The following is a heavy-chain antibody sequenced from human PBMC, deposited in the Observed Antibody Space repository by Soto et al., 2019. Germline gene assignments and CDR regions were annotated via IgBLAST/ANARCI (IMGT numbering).Heavy chain of an antibody. CDR1: GFTFSSYA. J-gene: IGHJ3*02. D-gene: IGHD6-19*01. CDR3: AKDRSYSSGHPAFDI. Sequence: PGGSLRLSCAASGFTFSSYAMSWVRQAPGKGLEWVSAISGSGGSTYYADSVKGRFTISRDNSKNTLYLQMNSLRAKDTAVYYCAKDRSYSSGHPAFDIWGQGTMVTVSS. V-gene: IGHV3-23*01. CDR2: ISGSGGST.